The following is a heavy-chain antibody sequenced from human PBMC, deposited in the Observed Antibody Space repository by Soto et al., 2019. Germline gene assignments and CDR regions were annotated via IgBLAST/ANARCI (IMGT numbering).Heavy chain of an antibody. CDR2: INPNSGGT. J-gene: IGHJ4*02. CDR3: ARIYSSSWYVGVFDY. V-gene: IGHV1-2*04. D-gene: IGHD6-13*01. CDR1: GYTFNTYA. Sequence: ASVKVSCKASGYTFNTYAMHWVRQAPGQRLEWMGWINPNSGGTNYAQKFQGWVTMTTDTSTSTAYMELRSLRSDDTAVYYCARIYSSSWYVGVFDYWGQGTLVTVSS.